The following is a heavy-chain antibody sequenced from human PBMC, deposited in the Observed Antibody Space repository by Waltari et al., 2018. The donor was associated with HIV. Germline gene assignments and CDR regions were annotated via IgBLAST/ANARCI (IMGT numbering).Heavy chain of an antibody. CDR3: ARDTGYCSFGSCSYNWLDP. CDR2: ISYDGSNK. CDR1: GFTFRSYA. Sequence: QVHLVESGGGVVQPGRSLRLSCAASGFTFRSYAIHWVRQAPGKGLEWVALISYDGSNKYYADSVMGRFTISRDNSKNTLYLQMNSLRAEDTSVYYCARDTGYCSFGSCSYNWLDPWGQGTLVSVSS. J-gene: IGHJ5*02. V-gene: IGHV3-30*01. D-gene: IGHD2-15*01.